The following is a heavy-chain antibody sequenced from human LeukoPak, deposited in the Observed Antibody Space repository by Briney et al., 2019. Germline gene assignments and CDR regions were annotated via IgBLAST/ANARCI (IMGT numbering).Heavy chain of an antibody. D-gene: IGHD5-18*01. Sequence: GGSLRLSCAASGFTFSTYSMNWVRQAPGKGLEWISYISSSLIRTNYADSVRGRFTISRDNAENSLYLQMSSLRVEDTAVYFCARRAYTYGKDFYYMDVWGNGTTVTVSS. J-gene: IGHJ6*03. CDR2: ISSSLIRT. CDR1: GFTFSTYS. CDR3: ARRAYTYGKDFYYMDV. V-gene: IGHV3-48*01.